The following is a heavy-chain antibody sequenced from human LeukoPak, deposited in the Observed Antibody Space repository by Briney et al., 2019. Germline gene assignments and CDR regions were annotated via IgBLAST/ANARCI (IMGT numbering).Heavy chain of an antibody. V-gene: IGHV3-21*01. CDR3: ARMTGDVGVSWFDP. Sequence: PGGSLRLSCAASGFTFSSYSMNWVRQAPGKGLEWVSSISSSSSYIYYADSVKGRFTISRDNAKNSMYLQMNSLRAEDTDVYYFARMTGDVGVSWFDPCRQGTLVTV. D-gene: IGHD2-21*02. CDR2: ISSSSSYI. J-gene: IGHJ5*01. CDR1: GFTFSSYS.